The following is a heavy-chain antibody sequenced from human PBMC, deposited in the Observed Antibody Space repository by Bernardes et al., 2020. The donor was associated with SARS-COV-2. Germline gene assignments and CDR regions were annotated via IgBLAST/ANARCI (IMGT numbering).Heavy chain of an antibody. D-gene: IGHD2-2*01. Sequence: ASVKVSCKASGYTFTSYGIIWVRQAPGQGLEWMGWISAYNGNTNYAQKLQGRVTMTTDTSTSTAYMELRSLRSDDTAVYYCARDLLVVPAAILDYWGQGTLVTVSS. CDR2: ISAYNGNT. J-gene: IGHJ4*02. CDR3: ARDLLVVPAAILDY. CDR1: GYTFTSYG. V-gene: IGHV1-18*01.